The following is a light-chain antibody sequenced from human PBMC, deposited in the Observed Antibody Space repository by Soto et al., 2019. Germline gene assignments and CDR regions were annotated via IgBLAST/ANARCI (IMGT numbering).Light chain of an antibody. J-gene: IGKJ2*01. CDR2: DAS. CDR3: QQYNSYSPRYT. Sequence: DIQMTQSPSTLSASVGDRVTITCRASQSISSWLAWYQQKPGKAPKLLIYDASSLESGVPSRFSGSGSGTEFTLTISSLQPDDFATDYCQQYNSYSPRYTFGQGTKLEIK. CDR1: QSISSW. V-gene: IGKV1-5*01.